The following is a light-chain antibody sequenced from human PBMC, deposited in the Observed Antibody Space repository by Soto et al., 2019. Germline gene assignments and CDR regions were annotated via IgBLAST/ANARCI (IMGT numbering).Light chain of an antibody. J-gene: IGKJ1*01. V-gene: IGKV1-39*01. CDR3: QQSYSTLWT. Sequence: DIQMTQSQSSLSSSVGDRVTITCQASQNINNYLNWYQQKPGRAPKLLIYDASNLEAGVPSRFRGSGSGTDFTLTISSLQPEDFATYYCQQSYSTLWTFGQGTKVDI. CDR1: QNINNY. CDR2: DAS.